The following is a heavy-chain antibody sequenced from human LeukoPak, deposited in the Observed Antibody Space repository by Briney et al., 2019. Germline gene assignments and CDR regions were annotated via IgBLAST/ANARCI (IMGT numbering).Heavy chain of an antibody. V-gene: IGHV4-34*01. D-gene: IGHD3-3*01. CDR1: GGSISNYY. CDR2: INHSGSP. Sequence: WETLSLTCTVSGGSISNYYWSWTRQPPGKGLEWIGEINHSGSPKHNPSRKSRVTISIDTSKNQFPLKLRSVTAADTAVYYCARGDWSATPAAFDIWGQGTMLTLPS. CDR3: ARGDWSATPAAFDI. J-gene: IGHJ3*02.